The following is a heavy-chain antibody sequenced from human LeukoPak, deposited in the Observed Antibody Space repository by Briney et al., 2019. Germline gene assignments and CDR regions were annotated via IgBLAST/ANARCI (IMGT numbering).Heavy chain of an antibody. CDR1: GYTFTSYG. CDR2: ISANNGYT. J-gene: IGHJ3*02. Sequence: GASVKVSFKASGYTFTSYGISWVRQAPGQGLDWMGWISANNGYTNYAQKLQGRVTMTTDTSTPTDYLELTSLTYDDTAVYYCARDEHYYGSGTYYRRASTFDIWGQGTMVTVSS. CDR3: ARDEHYYGSGTYYRRASTFDI. V-gene: IGHV1-18*04. D-gene: IGHD3-10*01.